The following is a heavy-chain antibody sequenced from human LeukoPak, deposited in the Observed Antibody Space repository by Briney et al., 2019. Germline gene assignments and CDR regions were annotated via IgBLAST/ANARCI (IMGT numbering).Heavy chain of an antibody. CDR2: ISAYNGNT. CDR3: ARQVLRYFDWLYPRGTYFDY. V-gene: IGHV1-18*04. D-gene: IGHD3-9*01. CDR1: GYTFTGYY. J-gene: IGHJ4*02. Sequence: GASVKVSCKASGYTFTGYYMHWVRQAPGQGLEWMGWISAYNGNTNYAQKLQGRVTMTTDTSTSTAYMELRSLRSDDTAMYYCARQVLRYFDWLYPRGTYFDYWGQGTLVTVSS.